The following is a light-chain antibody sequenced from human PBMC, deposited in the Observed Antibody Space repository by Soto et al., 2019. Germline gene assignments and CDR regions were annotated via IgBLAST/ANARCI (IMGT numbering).Light chain of an antibody. CDR1: QSVSSD. V-gene: IGKV3-15*01. CDR2: GAS. Sequence: EIVMTQSPATLSVSPGERATLSCRASQSVSSDLAWYRQKPGQAPRLLIYGASTRATGIPARFSGSGSGTEFTLTISSLQSEDFADYYCQQYNNWPRTFGQGTKVEIK. CDR3: QQYNNWPRT. J-gene: IGKJ1*01.